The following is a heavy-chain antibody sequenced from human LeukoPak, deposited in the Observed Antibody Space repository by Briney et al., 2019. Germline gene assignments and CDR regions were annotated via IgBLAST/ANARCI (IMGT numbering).Heavy chain of an antibody. D-gene: IGHD1-26*01. V-gene: IGHV3-7*01. CDR1: GFTFSSYW. Sequence: GGSLRLSCAASGFTFSSYWMSWVRQAPGKGLEWVANIKQDGSVKYYVDSVKGRFTISRDNAKNSLYLQMNSLRAEDTAVYYCARIDIVGATREDYYYYYMDVWGKGTTVTVSS. CDR2: IKQDGSVK. CDR3: ARIDIVGATREDYYYYYMDV. J-gene: IGHJ6*03.